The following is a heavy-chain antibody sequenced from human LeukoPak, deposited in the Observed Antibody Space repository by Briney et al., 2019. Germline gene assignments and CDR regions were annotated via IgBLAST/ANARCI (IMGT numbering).Heavy chain of an antibody. CDR2: IRSKAYGGTT. CDR1: GFTFGDYA. J-gene: IGHJ3*02. D-gene: IGHD3-16*01. V-gene: IGHV3-49*04. CDR3: TRDPTLIEDAFDI. Sequence: GGSLRLSCTASGFTFGDYAMSWVRQAPGKGLEWVGFIRSKAYGGTTEYAASLKGRFTISRDDSKSIAYLQMNSLKTEDTAVYYCTRDPTLIEDAFDIWGQGTMVTVSS.